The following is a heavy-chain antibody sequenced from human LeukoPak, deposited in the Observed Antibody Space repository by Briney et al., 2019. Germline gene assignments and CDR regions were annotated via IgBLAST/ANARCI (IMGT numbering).Heavy chain of an antibody. CDR1: GGSISSYY. Sequence: PSETLSLTCTVSGGSISSYYWSWIRQPPGKGLEWIGYIYYSGSTNYNPSLKSRVTISVDTSKNQFSLKLSSVTAADTAVYYCARLTRYYDFWSGSSKEKWGQGTLVTVSS. D-gene: IGHD3-3*01. CDR3: ARLTRYYDFWSGSSKEK. V-gene: IGHV4-59*01. J-gene: IGHJ4*02. CDR2: IYYSGST.